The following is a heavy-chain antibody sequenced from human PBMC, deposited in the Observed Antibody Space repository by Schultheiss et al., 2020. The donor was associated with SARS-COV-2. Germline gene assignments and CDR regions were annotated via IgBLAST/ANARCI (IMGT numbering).Heavy chain of an antibody. CDR1: GGSISSSSYY. Sequence: SQTLSLTCPVSGGSISSSSYYWGWIRQPPGKGLEWIGYIYYSGSTNYNPSLKSRVTISVDTSKNQFSLKLSSVTAADTAVYYCARELKVPAAPGYYYYYMDVWGKGTTVTVSS. D-gene: IGHD2-2*01. CDR3: ARELKVPAAPGYYYYYMDV. V-gene: IGHV4-61*05. CDR2: IYYSGST. J-gene: IGHJ6*03.